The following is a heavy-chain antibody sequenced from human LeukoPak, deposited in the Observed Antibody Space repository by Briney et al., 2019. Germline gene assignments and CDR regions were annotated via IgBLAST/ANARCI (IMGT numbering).Heavy chain of an antibody. Sequence: SETLSLTCIVSGGSISSYYWSWIRQPPGKGLEWIGSIYYSGSTYYNPSLKSRVTISVDTSKNQFSLKLSSVTAADTAVYYCARDHGVLLSSLYAFDIWGQGTMVTVSS. V-gene: IGHV4-59*12. CDR1: GGSISSYY. D-gene: IGHD2-2*01. CDR2: IYYSGST. J-gene: IGHJ3*02. CDR3: ARDHGVLLSSLYAFDI.